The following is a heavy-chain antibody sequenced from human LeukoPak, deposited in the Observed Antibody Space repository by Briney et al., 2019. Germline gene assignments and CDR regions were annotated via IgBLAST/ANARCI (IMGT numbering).Heavy chain of an antibody. CDR3: ARGVFGVVILLPVDY. Sequence: PSQTLSLTCTVSGGSISSGSYYWSWIRQPAGKGLEWIGRIYTSGSTNYNPSLKSRVPISVDTSKNLFSLKLSSVTAADTAVYYCARGVFGVVILLPVDYWGQGTLVTVSS. D-gene: IGHD3-3*01. J-gene: IGHJ4*02. CDR2: IYTSGST. CDR1: GGSISSGSYY. V-gene: IGHV4-61*02.